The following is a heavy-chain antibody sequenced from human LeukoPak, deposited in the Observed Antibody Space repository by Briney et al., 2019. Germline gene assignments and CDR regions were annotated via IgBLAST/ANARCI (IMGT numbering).Heavy chain of an antibody. CDR1: GYTFTGYY. J-gene: IGHJ4*02. CDR2: INPNSGGT. D-gene: IGHD3-3*01. CDR3: ARDDYDFWSGYFRTDY. Sequence: ASVKVSCKASGYTFTGYYMHWVRQAPGQGLEWMGWINPNSGGTNYAQKFQGRVTMTRDTSISTAYMELSRLRSDDTAVYYCARDDYDFWSGYFRTDYWGQGTLVTVSS. V-gene: IGHV1-2*02.